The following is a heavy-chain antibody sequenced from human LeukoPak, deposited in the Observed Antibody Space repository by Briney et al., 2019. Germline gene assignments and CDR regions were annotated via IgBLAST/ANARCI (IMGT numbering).Heavy chain of an antibody. CDR1: GFTFDDYA. J-gene: IGHJ4*02. CDR2: ISWNSGSI. Sequence: PGGSLRLSCAASGFTFDDYAMHWVRQAPGKGLEWVSGISWNSGSIGYADSVKGRFTISRDNAKNSLYLQMNSLRAEDTAVYYCAKDEEDTAMVYYFDYWGQGTLVTVSS. CDR3: AKDEEDTAMVYYFDY. V-gene: IGHV3-9*01. D-gene: IGHD5-18*01.